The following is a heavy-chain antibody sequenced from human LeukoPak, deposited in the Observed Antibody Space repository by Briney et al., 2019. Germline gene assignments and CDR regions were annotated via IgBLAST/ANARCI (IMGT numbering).Heavy chain of an antibody. V-gene: IGHV3-30*04. J-gene: IGHJ3*02. CDR1: GFTFSSYP. D-gene: IGHD3-3*01. Sequence: GGSLRLPCAASGFTFSSYPMHWVRQAPGKGLEWVAVISLDGSNKYYADSVKGRFTTSRDNSKNTLYLQMNSLRAEDTAVYYCAKDQDDFWSGYPLSAFDIWGQGTMVTVSS. CDR2: ISLDGSNK. CDR3: AKDQDDFWSGYPLSAFDI.